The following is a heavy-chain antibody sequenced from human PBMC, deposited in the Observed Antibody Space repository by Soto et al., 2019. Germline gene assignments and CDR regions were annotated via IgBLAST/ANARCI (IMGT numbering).Heavy chain of an antibody. CDR2: MNPNSGNT. CDR3: ARIVCSGGSCYSYFDY. J-gene: IGHJ4*02. Sequence: GASVKVSCKASGYTFTSYDINWVRQATGQGLEWMGWMNPNSGNTGYAQKFQGRVTMTRNTSISTAYMELSSLRSEDTAVYYCARIVCSGGSCYSYFDYWGQGTLVTVSS. D-gene: IGHD2-15*01. V-gene: IGHV1-8*01. CDR1: GYTFTSYD.